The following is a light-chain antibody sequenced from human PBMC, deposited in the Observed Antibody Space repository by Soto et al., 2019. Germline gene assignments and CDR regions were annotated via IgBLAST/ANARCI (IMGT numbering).Light chain of an antibody. Sequence: QSVLTQPPSVSGAPGQRVTISCTGSSSNIGAGHDVHWYQHLPGTAPKLLIYGNGNRPSGVPDRFSGSKSGTSASPAITGLQAEDEADYYCQSYDSTLSGSEVFGTGTKVTLL. V-gene: IGLV1-40*01. CDR1: SSNIGAGHD. CDR3: QSYDSTLSGSEV. J-gene: IGLJ1*01. CDR2: GNG.